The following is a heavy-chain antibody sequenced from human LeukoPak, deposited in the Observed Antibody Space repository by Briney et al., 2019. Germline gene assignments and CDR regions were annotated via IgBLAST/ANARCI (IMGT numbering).Heavy chain of an antibody. D-gene: IGHD3-10*01. CDR1: GFTFSSYA. CDR3: AKDITMVRGPCMDV. CDR2: ISGSGGST. J-gene: IGHJ6*02. V-gene: IGHV3-23*01. Sequence: GGSLRLSCAASGFTFSSYATSWVRQAPGKGLEWVSAISGSGGSTYYADSVKGRFTISRDNSKNTLYLQMNSLRAEDTAVYYCAKDITMVRGPCMDVWGQGTTVTVSS.